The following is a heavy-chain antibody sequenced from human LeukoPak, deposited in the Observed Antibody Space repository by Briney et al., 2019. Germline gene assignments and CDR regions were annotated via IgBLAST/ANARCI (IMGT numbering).Heavy chain of an antibody. CDR3: ARDLSDPYNAFDI. CDR2: LYYSGST. J-gene: IGHJ3*02. Sequence: SETLSLTCTVSGGSISSYYWGWIRQPPGKGLEWIGSLYYSGSTHYNPSLKSRVTISLDTSKNQFSLKLSSVTAADTAVYFCARDLSDPYNAFDIWGQGTMVTVSS. CDR1: GGSISSYY. D-gene: IGHD2-2*02. V-gene: IGHV4-39*07.